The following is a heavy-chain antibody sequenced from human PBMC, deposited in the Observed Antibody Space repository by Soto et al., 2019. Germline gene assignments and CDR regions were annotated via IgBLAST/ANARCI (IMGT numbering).Heavy chain of an antibody. J-gene: IGHJ1*01. CDR1: GFTFTSHA. CDR2: ITNGGTIA. V-gene: IGHV3-23*01. D-gene: IGHD2-15*01. CDR3: AKHAEDSCLTTD. Sequence: PGGSLRLSCAASGFTFTSHAMSWVRQAPGKGLEWVSAITNGGTIAFYTDSVKGRFTISRDNSRNTLFLQMSSLRAEDTAVYYCAKHAEDSCLTTDWGQGTLVTVSS.